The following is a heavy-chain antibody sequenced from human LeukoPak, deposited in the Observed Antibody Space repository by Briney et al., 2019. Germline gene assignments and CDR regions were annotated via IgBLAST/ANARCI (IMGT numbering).Heavy chain of an antibody. D-gene: IGHD3-3*01. CDR3: ARRIFDRTGEWVSDY. CDR1: GGSFNDYY. Sequence: SETLSLTCAVYGGSFNDYYWSWIRQPPGKGLEWIGEINHNANSNYNPSLKSRVTISVDTFKNQYSLKVKSVTAADTAIYYCARRIFDRTGEWVSDYWGQGTLVTVSS. CDR2: INHNANS. V-gene: IGHV4-34*01. J-gene: IGHJ4*02.